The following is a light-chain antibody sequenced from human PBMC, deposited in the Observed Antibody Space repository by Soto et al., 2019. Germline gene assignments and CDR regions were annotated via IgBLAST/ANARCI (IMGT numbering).Light chain of an antibody. CDR3: NSFRVSHLYV. CDR2: EVT. J-gene: IGLJ1*01. CDR1: STDVGGYNA. Sequence: QSALSQPASVSGSPGQTITISCTGTSTDVGGYNAVSWYQHHPGKAPILIIYEVTHRPSGVSDRVSASKSGNTASPTISGLQAEDEADYYCNSFRVSHLYVFGTGTKVTVL. V-gene: IGLV2-14*01.